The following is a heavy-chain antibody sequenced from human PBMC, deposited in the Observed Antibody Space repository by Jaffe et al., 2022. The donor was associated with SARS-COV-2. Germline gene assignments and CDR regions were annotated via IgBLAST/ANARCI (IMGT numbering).Heavy chain of an antibody. Sequence: EVQLVESGGRLVMPGGSLRLSCADSGFSFAKAWMNWVRQAPGKGLEWVGRIKSKTDGGTTDFAAPVKGRFSISRDDSLNTLYLQMNSLKTEDTAVYYCVTGGGRHYDYYYGLDVWGQGTTVTVSS. J-gene: IGHJ6*02. CDR3: VTGGGRHYDYYYGLDV. CDR2: IKSKTDGGTT. D-gene: IGHD2-15*01. V-gene: IGHV3-15*05. CDR1: GFSFAKAW.